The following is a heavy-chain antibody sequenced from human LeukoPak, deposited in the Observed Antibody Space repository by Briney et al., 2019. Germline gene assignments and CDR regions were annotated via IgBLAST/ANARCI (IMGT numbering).Heavy chain of an antibody. D-gene: IGHD2-2*01. CDR2: ISAYIGNT. CDR1: GYIFTTYG. V-gene: IGHV1-18*01. J-gene: IGHJ4*02. CDR3: ARAWDCSSTTCYVYFDY. Sequence: ASVTVSCTTSGYIFTTYGISWVRQAPGQGLEWMGWISAYIGNTNYAQKLQGRVTMTTDTSTSTAYMELRSLTSDDTAVYYCARAWDCSSTTCYVYFDYWGQGSLVTVSS.